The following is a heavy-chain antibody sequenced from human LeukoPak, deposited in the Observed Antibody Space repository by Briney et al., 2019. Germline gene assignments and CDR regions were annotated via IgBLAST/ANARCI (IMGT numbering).Heavy chain of an antibody. CDR3: ARGTMFPYYFDY. CDR2: ISSSSSYI. D-gene: IGHD3-10*02. Sequence: TGGSLRLSCAASGFTFRSYSMNWVRQAPGKGLEWVSFISSSSSYIYYADSVKGRFTISRDNAKNSLYLQMNSLRAEDTAVYYCARGTMFPYYFDYWGQGTLVTVSS. J-gene: IGHJ4*02. CDR1: GFTFRSYS. V-gene: IGHV3-21*01.